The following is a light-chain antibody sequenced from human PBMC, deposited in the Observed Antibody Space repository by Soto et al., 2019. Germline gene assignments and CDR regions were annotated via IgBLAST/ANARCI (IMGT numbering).Light chain of an antibody. J-gene: IGKJ1*01. Sequence: DIQMPQSPASLSASVGARVTISCRASQSIGRNLNWYQQKPGKAPTLLIFTSSSLQSGVPSRFSGSGSGTDFTLTISSLQPEDFATYYCQQSYSTPRTFGQGAKVDIK. V-gene: IGKV1-39*01. CDR1: QSIGRN. CDR3: QQSYSTPRT. CDR2: TSS.